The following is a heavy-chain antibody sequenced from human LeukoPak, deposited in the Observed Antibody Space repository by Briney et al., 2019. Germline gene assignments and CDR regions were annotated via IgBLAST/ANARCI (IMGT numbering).Heavy chain of an antibody. CDR1: GFTFSSYA. CDR2: ISGSGGST. CDR3: AKELDSYGYQNDY. J-gene: IGHJ4*02. V-gene: IGHV3-23*01. Sequence: AGGSLRLSCAASGFTFSSYAMSWVRQAPGKGLEWVSAISGSGGSTYYADSVKGRFTISRDNTKNTLYLQMNSLRAEDTAVYYCAKELDSYGYQNDYWGQGTLVTVSS. D-gene: IGHD5-18*01.